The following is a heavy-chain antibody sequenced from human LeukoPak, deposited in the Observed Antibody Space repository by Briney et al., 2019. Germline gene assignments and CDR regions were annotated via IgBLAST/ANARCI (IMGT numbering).Heavy chain of an antibody. V-gene: IGHV4-4*07. Sequence: SETLSLTCTVSGGSISSCYWSWIRQPAGKGLEWIGRIYTSGSTNYNPSLKSRVTMSVDTSKNQFSLKLSSVTAADTAVYYCASSIWFGELLGGRGAFDIWGQGTMVTVSS. CDR2: IYTSGST. CDR1: GGSISSCY. D-gene: IGHD3-10*01. CDR3: ASSIWFGELLGGRGAFDI. J-gene: IGHJ3*02.